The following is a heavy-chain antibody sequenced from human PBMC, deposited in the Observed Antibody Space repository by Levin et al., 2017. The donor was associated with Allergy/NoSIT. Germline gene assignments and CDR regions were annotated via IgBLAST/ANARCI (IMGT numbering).Heavy chain of an antibody. CDR1: GFTFSSYS. CDR3: VRGAAVDNYYYYMDV. V-gene: IGHV3-48*01. D-gene: IGHD3-22*01. Sequence: GGSLRLSCAASGFTFSSYSMNWVRQAPGKGLEWVSYISTSTSTIYYADSVKGRFTISRDNAKNLLYLQMNSLRAEDTAVYYCVRGAAVDNYYYYMDVWGKGTTVTVSS. CDR2: ISTSTSTI. J-gene: IGHJ6*03.